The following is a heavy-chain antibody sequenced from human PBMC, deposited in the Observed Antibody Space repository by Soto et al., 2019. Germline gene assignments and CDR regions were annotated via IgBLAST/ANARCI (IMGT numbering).Heavy chain of an antibody. CDR1: GGSISSSNW. J-gene: IGHJ4*02. V-gene: IGHV4-4*02. CDR2: IYHSGST. Sequence: SETLSLTCAVSGGSISSSNWWSWVRQPPGKGLEWIGEIYHSGSTNYNPSLKSRVTISVDKSKNQFSLKLSSVTAADTAVYYCATTGGAVARFDYWGQGTLVTVSS. D-gene: IGHD6-19*01. CDR3: ATTGGAVARFDY.